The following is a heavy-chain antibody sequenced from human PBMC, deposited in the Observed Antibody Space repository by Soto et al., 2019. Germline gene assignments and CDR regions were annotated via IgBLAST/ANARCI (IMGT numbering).Heavy chain of an antibody. J-gene: IGHJ4*02. Sequence: EVQLLESGGGLVQPGGSLRLSCAASGFTFSSYAMSWVRQAPGKGLEWVSAISGSGGSTYYADSVKGRFTISRDNSKNTLYLKMNSLRAEDTAVYYCAKDKEIERITIFGVVIVPDYWGQGTLVTVSS. CDR1: GFTFSSYA. CDR3: AKDKEIERITIFGVVIVPDY. D-gene: IGHD3-3*01. V-gene: IGHV3-23*01. CDR2: ISGSGGST.